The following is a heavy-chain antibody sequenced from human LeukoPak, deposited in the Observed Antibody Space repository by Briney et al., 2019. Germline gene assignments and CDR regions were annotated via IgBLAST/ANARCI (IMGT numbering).Heavy chain of an antibody. CDR1: GYIFTGYY. CDR3: ARASDSSGYFNWFDP. CDR2: INPNSGDT. Sequence: GASVKVSCKAPGYIFTGYYMHWVRQAPGQGLEWMGWINPNSGDTNFVQKFQGRVTMTRDTSISTVYMELNSLRSDDTAVYYCARASDSSGYFNWFDPWGQGTLVIVSS. J-gene: IGHJ5*02. V-gene: IGHV1-2*02. D-gene: IGHD3-22*01.